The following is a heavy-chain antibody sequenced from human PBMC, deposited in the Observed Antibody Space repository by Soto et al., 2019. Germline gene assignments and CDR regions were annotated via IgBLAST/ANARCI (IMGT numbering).Heavy chain of an antibody. Sequence: SETLSLTCTVSGGSISSYYWSWIRQPPWKGLEWIGYIYYSGSTNYNPSLKSRVTISVDTSKNQFSLKLSSVTAADTAVYYCARGYSYGYNYYGMDVWGQGTTVTVSS. J-gene: IGHJ6*02. D-gene: IGHD5-18*01. CDR3: ARGYSYGYNYYGMDV. CDR1: GGSISSYY. CDR2: IYYSGST. V-gene: IGHV4-59*01.